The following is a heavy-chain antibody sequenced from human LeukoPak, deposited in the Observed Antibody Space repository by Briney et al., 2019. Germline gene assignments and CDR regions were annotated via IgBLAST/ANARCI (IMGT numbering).Heavy chain of an antibody. CDR1: GFTLSSYG. CDR2: ISDSGGST. Sequence: GGTLSLSCAASGFTLSSYGMSWVRQAPGKGLEWVSAISDSGGSTYYADSVKGRFTISRDNSKNTLYLQMNSLRAEDTAVYYCAKSIGSSSWWGQGTLVTVSS. D-gene: IGHD6-13*01. CDR3: AKSIGSSSW. V-gene: IGHV3-23*01. J-gene: IGHJ4*02.